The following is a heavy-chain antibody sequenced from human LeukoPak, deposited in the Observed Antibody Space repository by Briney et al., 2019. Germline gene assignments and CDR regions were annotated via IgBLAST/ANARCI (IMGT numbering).Heavy chain of an antibody. D-gene: IGHD2-2*01. CDR2: ISSSGSTI. CDR3: ASSIGYCSSTSCYGDAFDI. J-gene: IGHJ3*02. Sequence: KPGGSLRLSCAASGFTFSDYYMSWICQAPGKGLEWVSYISSSGSTIYYADSVKGRFTISRDNAKNSLYLQMNSLRAEDTAVYYCASSIGYCSSTSCYGDAFDIWGQGTMVTVSS. V-gene: IGHV3-11*04. CDR1: GFTFSDYY.